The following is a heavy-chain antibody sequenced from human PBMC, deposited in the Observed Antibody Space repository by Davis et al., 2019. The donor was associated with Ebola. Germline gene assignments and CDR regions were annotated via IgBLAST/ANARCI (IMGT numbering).Heavy chain of an antibody. Sequence: ASVTVSCKASGYTFTSYYMHWVRQAPGQGLEWMGWINPNSGGTNYAPKFQGWVTMTRDTSISTAYMDLSRLRSDDTAVYYCARGGYSGLYFYYGMDVWGQGTTVTVSS. V-gene: IGHV1-2*04. CDR3: ARGGYSGLYFYYGMDV. CDR2: INPNSGGT. D-gene: IGHD5-12*01. CDR1: GYTFTSYY. J-gene: IGHJ6*02.